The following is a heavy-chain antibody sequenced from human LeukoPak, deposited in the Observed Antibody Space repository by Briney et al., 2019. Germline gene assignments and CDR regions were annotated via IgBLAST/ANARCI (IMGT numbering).Heavy chain of an antibody. CDR1: GYSFTSYW. Sequence: GGSLRLSCKGSGYSFTSYWIGWVRQMPGKGLEWMGIIYPGDSDTRYSPSFRGQVTISADKSISTAYLQWSSLKASDTAMYYCARYYCSSTSCYGFDYWGQGTLVTVSS. J-gene: IGHJ4*02. V-gene: IGHV5-51*01. CDR2: IYPGDSDT. CDR3: ARYYCSSTSCYGFDY. D-gene: IGHD2-2*01.